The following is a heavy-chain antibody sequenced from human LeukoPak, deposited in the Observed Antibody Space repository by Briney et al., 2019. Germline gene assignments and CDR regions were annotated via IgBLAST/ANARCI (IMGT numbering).Heavy chain of an antibody. CDR1: GGSISSGGYY. J-gene: IGHJ4*02. V-gene: IGHV4-31*03. CDR2: IYYSGST. D-gene: IGHD5-12*01. Sequence: PSETLSLTCTVSGGSISSGGYYWGWIRQHPGKGLEWIGYIYYSGSTYYNPSLKSRVTISVDTSKNQFSLKLSSVTAADTAVYYCAREGDIAFDYWGQGTLVTVSS. CDR3: AREGDIAFDY.